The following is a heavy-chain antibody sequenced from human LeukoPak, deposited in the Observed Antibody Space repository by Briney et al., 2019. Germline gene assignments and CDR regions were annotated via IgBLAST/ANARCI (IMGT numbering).Heavy chain of an antibody. CDR1: GVSFSGYY. D-gene: IGHD3-16*01. V-gene: IGHV4-34*01. CDR3: ARVLMITFGGVNPLGLYYYYYGMDV. Sequence: PSETLSLTCAVYGVSFSGYYWSWIRQPPGKGLEWIGEINHSGSANYNPSLESRVTISVDTSKNQFSLKLSSVTAADTAVYYCARVLMITFGGVNPLGLYYYYYGMDVWGQGTTVTVSS. CDR2: INHSGSA. J-gene: IGHJ6*02.